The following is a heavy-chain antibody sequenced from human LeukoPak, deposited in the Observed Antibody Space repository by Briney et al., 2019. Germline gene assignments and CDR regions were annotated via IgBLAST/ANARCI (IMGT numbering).Heavy chain of an antibody. CDR1: GFTFNKYY. J-gene: IGHJ4*02. Sequence: PGGSLRLSCAASGFTFNKYYMSWVRQAPGKGLEWVADIKQDGSEKYYVDSVKGRFTISRDNPRNSLYLQMNSLRADDTAVYYCVREGGEYLIGPFDYWGGGTLVTVSS. CDR3: VREGGEYLIGPFDY. CDR2: IKQDGSEK. D-gene: IGHD3/OR15-3a*01. V-gene: IGHV3-7*01.